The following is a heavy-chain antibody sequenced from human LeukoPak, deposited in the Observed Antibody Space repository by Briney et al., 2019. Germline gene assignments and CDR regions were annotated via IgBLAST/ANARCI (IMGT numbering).Heavy chain of an antibody. Sequence: PSETLSLTCTVSGGSISSYYWSWIRHPPGKGLEWIGHIYYSGSTNYNPSLKSRVTISVDTSKNQFSLKLSSVTAADTAVYYCARGSSSWSFDYWGQGTLVTVSS. V-gene: IGHV4-59*01. J-gene: IGHJ4*02. CDR2: IYYSGST. D-gene: IGHD6-13*01. CDR1: GGSISSYY. CDR3: ARGSSSWSFDY.